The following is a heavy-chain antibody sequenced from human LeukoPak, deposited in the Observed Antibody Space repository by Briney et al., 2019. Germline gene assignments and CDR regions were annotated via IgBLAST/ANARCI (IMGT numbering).Heavy chain of an antibody. J-gene: IGHJ4*02. Sequence: PSETLSLTCAVYGGSFSGYYWSWIRQPPGKGLEWIGEINHSGSANYNPSLKSRVTISVDTSKNQFSLKLSSVTAADTAVYYCARGKYYDSRWYLDYWGQGTLVTVSS. CDR1: GGSFSGYY. V-gene: IGHV4-34*01. D-gene: IGHD3-22*01. CDR2: INHSGSA. CDR3: ARGKYYDSRWYLDY.